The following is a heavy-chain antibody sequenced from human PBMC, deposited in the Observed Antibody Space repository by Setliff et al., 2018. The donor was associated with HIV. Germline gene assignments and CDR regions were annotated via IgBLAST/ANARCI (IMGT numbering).Heavy chain of an antibody. CDR3: AKVRGDTRSSPYVDF. V-gene: IGHV3-11*01. D-gene: IGHD6-6*01. CDR1: SDYY. Sequence: SDYYWGWIRQPPGKGLEWIAYIDRGGGGFYYADSVKGRFTISRDNAKNSLYLQMSTLRAGDTALYYCAKVRGDTRSSPYVDFWGQGTPVTVSS. J-gene: IGHJ4*02. CDR2: IDRGGGGF.